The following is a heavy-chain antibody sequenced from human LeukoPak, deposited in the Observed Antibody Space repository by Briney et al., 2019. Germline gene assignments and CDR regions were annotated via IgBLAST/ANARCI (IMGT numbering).Heavy chain of an antibody. CDR1: GGSISSHY. D-gene: IGHD3-3*01. V-gene: IGHV4-59*11. J-gene: IGHJ6*03. CDR2: IYYSGNT. Sequence: PSETLSLTCTVSGGSISSHYWSWIRQPPGKGLEWIGYIYYSGNTNYNPSLKSRVTISVDTSKNQFSLKLSSVTAADTAVYYCARSTYYDFWSGYYTYYYYYMDVWGKGTTVTVSS. CDR3: ARSTYYDFWSGYYTYYYYYMDV.